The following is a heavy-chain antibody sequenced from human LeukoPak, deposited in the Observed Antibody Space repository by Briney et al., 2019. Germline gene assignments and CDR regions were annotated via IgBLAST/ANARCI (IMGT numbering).Heavy chain of an antibody. J-gene: IGHJ5*02. CDR2: IYYSGST. V-gene: IGHV4-30-4*01. Sequence: SQTLSLTCTVSGGSISSGDYYWSWIRQPPGEGLEWTGYIYYSGSTYYNPSLKSRVTISVDTSKNQFSLKLSSVTAADTAVYYCARVPAANNWFDPWGQGTLVTVSS. CDR3: ARVPAANNWFDP. D-gene: IGHD2-2*01. CDR1: GGSISSGDYY.